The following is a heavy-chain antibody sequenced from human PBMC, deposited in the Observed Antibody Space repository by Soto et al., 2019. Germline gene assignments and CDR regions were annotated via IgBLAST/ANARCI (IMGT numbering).Heavy chain of an antibody. CDR1: GFTCSSYA. D-gene: IGHD5-18*01. J-gene: IGHJ4*02. Sequence: PGGALRLSCAASGFTCSSYAMSWVRQAQGKGLEWVSAISGSGGSTYYADSVKGRFTISRDNSKNTLYLQMNSLRAEDTAVYYCAKALRSYGASFFDYWGQGTLVTVSS. CDR2: ISGSGGST. CDR3: AKALRSYGASFFDY. V-gene: IGHV3-23*01.